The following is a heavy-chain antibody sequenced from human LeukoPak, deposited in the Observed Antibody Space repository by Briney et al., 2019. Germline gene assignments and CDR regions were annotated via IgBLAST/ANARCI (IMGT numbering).Heavy chain of an antibody. Sequence: SQTLSLTCTVSGASISIGFYYWSWIRQHPGKGLEWIGYIYYSGSTNYNPSLKSRVTISVDTSKNQFSLKLSSVTAADTAVYYCARATGGSYYYYYGMDVWGQGTTVTVSS. J-gene: IGHJ6*02. CDR2: IYYSGST. D-gene: IGHD1-26*01. CDR1: GASISIGFYY. V-gene: IGHV4-61*01. CDR3: ARATGGSYYYYYGMDV.